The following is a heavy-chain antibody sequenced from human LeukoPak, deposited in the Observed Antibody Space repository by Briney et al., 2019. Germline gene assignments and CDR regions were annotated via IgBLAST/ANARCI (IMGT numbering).Heavy chain of an antibody. CDR1: GYTFTGYY. CDR2: INPNSGGT. J-gene: IGHJ5*02. D-gene: IGHD2-2*01. V-gene: IGHV1-2*02. Sequence: ASVKASCKASGYTFTGYYMHWVRQAPGQGLEWMGWINPNSGGTNYAQKFQGRVTMTRDTSISTAYMELSRLRSDDTAVYYCARDLYCSSTSCYNWFDPWGQGTLVTVSS. CDR3: ARDLYCSSTSCYNWFDP.